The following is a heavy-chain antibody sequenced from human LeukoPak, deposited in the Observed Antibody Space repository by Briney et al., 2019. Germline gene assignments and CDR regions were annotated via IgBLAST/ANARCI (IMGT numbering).Heavy chain of an antibody. CDR3: ARSTVTTPDDY. J-gene: IGHJ4*02. V-gene: IGHV4-59*01. CDR1: GGSISSNY. CDR2: IYYSGST. Sequence: SETLSLTCTVSGGSISSNYWSWIRQPPGKGLEWIGYIYYSGSTNYNPSLKSRVTISVDTSKNRFSLKLSSVTAADTAVYYCARSTVTTPDDYWGQGTLVTVSS. D-gene: IGHD4-17*01.